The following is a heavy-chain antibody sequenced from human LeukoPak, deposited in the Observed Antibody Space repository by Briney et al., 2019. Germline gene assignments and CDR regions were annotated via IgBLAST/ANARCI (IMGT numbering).Heavy chain of an antibody. J-gene: IGHJ4*02. CDR1: GFTFSSYA. CDR3: ARGQVGSYYGSGRLKY. V-gene: IGHV3-30-3*01. Sequence: GGSLRLSCATSGFTFSSYAMHWVRQAPGKGLEWVAIVSNDGDDKYYADSVKGRFTISRDNSKNTLYLQMNSLRAEDTAVYYCARGQVGSYYGSGRLKYWGQGTLVTVSS. D-gene: IGHD3-10*01. CDR2: VSNDGDDK.